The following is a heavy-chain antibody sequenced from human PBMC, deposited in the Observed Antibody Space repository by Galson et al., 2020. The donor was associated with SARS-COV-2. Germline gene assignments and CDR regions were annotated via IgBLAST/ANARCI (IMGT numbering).Heavy chain of an antibody. CDR3: ARVGDGYNSGFDY. CDR2: INHSGST. Sequence: SETLSLTCAVHGGSFSGYYWTCIRPPPGKGLDWIGQINHSGSTNHNPSLKSRVTISVDTPKNQFSLKLSSVTAADTAVYYCARVGDGYNSGFDYWGQGTLVTVSS. D-gene: IGHD5-12*01. V-gene: IGHV4-34*01. CDR1: GGSFSGYY. J-gene: IGHJ4*02.